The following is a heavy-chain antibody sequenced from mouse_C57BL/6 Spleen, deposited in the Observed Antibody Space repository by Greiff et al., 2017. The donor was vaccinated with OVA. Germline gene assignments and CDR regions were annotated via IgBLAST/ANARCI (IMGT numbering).Heavy chain of an antibody. Sequence: QVQLQQSGPELVKPGASVKISCKASGYAFSSSWMNWVKQRPGKGLEWIGRIYPGDGDTNYNGTFKGKATLTADKSSSTAYMQLSSLTSEDSAVYFCARLITTVVAEKNFDYWGQGTTLTVSS. CDR3: ARLITTVVAEKNFDY. CDR1: GYAFSSSW. D-gene: IGHD1-1*01. V-gene: IGHV1-82*01. J-gene: IGHJ2*01. CDR2: IYPGDGDT.